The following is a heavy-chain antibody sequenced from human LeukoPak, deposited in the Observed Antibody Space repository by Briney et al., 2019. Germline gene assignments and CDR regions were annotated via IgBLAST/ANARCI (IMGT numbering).Heavy chain of an antibody. D-gene: IGHD4-17*01. CDR1: GFTFSRYV. CDR2: ISSSGSII. V-gene: IGHV3-48*03. CDR3: ARDLGMTDGDYVSYFDY. Sequence: PGGSLRLSCAPSGFTFSRYVLNWGRQAPGKGLEWVSYISSSGSIIYYADSVKGRFTISRDNAKNSLYLQMNSLRAEDTALYYCARDLGMTDGDYVSYFDYWGQGTLVTVSS. J-gene: IGHJ4*02.